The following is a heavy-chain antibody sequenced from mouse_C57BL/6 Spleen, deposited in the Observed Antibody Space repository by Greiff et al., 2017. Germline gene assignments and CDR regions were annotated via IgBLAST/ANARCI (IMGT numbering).Heavy chain of an antibody. V-gene: IGHV1-61*01. CDR1: GYTFTSYW. CDR2: IYPSDSET. CDR3: ARDYYGSSGAMDD. J-gene: IGHJ4*01. Sequence: VQLQQPGAELVRPGSSVKLSCKASGYTFTSYWMDWVKQRPGQGLEWIGNIYPSDSETHYNQKFKDKATLTVDKSSSTAYMQLSSLTSEDSAVYYCARDYYGSSGAMDDWGQGTSVTVSS. D-gene: IGHD1-1*01.